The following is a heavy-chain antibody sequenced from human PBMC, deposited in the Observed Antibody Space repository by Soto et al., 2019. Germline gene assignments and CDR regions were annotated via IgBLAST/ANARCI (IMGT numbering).Heavy chain of an antibody. D-gene: IGHD3-16*01. CDR3: AKGGHIDF. V-gene: IGHV3-7*03. CDR1: GFSFSTYW. Sequence: GGSLRLSCAASGFSFSTYWMSWVRQAPGKGLEWVANIKDDGGETYYVGSVKGRFTISRDNAKTSLYLQMNSLRAEDTAVYYCAKGGHIDFCGQGTLVTVSS. J-gene: IGHJ4*01. CDR2: IKDDGGET.